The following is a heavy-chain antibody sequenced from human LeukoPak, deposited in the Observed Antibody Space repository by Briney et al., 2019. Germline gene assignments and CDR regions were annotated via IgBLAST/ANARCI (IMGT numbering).Heavy chain of an antibody. J-gene: IGHJ4*02. D-gene: IGHD2/OR15-2a*01. CDR3: ARGRGNIVRY. CDR1: KFTFSSYW. CDR2: IKLDGSEK. V-gene: IGHV3-7*01. Sequence: GGSLRLSCAASKFTFSSYWTNWVRQAPGRGLEWVANIKLDGSEKNYVDSVKGRFTTSRDNARNSLYLQMNSLRAEDTAVYYCARGRGNIVRYWGQGTLVTVSS.